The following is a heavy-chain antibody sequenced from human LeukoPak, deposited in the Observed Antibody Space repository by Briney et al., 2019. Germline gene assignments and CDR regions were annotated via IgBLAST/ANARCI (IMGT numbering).Heavy chain of an antibody. CDR2: ISYDGSNE. CDR3: AKEFNRGLPDY. CDR1: GFTFSTYG. D-gene: IGHD2-21*01. V-gene: IGHV3-30*18. Sequence: SGGSLRLSCAASGFTFSTYGMHWVRQAPGKGVEWVAVISYDGSNEYYADSVKGRFTISRDNSKNTLYLQMSSLRAEDTAVYYCAKEFNRGLPDYWGQGTLVTVPS. J-gene: IGHJ4*02.